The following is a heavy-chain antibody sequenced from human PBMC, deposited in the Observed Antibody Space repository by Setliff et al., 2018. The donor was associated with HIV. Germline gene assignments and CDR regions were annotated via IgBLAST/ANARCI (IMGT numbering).Heavy chain of an antibody. D-gene: IGHD3-10*01. CDR2: IYYSGST. CDR3: ARTYYYGSGSSNWFDP. V-gene: IGHV4-39*01. Sequence: SETLSLTCTVSGGSISITTYYWGWIRQPPGKGLEWIGSIYYSGSTYYNPSLKSRVTISVDTSKNQFSLKLSSVTAADTAVYYCARTYYYGSGSSNWFDPWGQGTLVTVS. J-gene: IGHJ5*02. CDR1: GGSISITTYY.